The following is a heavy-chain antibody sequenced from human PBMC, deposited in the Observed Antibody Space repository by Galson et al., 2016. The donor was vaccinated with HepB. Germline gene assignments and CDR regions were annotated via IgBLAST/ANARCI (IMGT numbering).Heavy chain of an antibody. CDR1: GGSITDHY. J-gene: IGHJ4*02. D-gene: IGHD2-15*01. Sequence: SETLSLTCTVSGGSITDHYWSWIRQPPGKGPEWIGYFSYVGTTYYNPSLQSRVTISVDTSKNQFSLNLKSVTAADTAVYYCARGFAGWPDYWGPGTLVIVSS. V-gene: IGHV4-59*11. CDR2: FSYVGTT. CDR3: ARGFAGWPDY.